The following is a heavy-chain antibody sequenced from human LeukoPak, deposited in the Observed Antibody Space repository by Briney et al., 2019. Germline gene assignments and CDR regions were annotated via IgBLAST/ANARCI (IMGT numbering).Heavy chain of an antibody. Sequence: SETLSLTCTVSGGSISSGSYYWSWIRQPAGKGLEWIGRIFPGGSTNYNPSLKSRVSISVDTSKNQFSLKLSSVTAADTAVYYCARRATVPTGYFDYWGQGTLVTVSS. V-gene: IGHV4-61*02. J-gene: IGHJ4*02. CDR2: IFPGGST. D-gene: IGHD4/OR15-4a*01. CDR3: ARRATVPTGYFDY. CDR1: GGSISSGSYY.